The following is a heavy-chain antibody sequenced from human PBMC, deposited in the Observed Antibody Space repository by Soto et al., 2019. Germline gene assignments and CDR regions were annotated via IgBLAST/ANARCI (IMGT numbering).Heavy chain of an antibody. CDR2: IYYSGST. Sequence: QVQLQESGPGLVKPSQTLSLTCTVSGGSISSGGYYWSWIRQHPGKGLEGIGYIYYSGSTYYNPSLKSRVTISVDTSKNQFSLKLSSVTAADTAVYYCAREGHYDFWSGPNDAFDIWGQGTMVTVSS. J-gene: IGHJ3*02. CDR1: GGSISSGGYY. D-gene: IGHD3-3*01. V-gene: IGHV4-31*03. CDR3: AREGHYDFWSGPNDAFDI.